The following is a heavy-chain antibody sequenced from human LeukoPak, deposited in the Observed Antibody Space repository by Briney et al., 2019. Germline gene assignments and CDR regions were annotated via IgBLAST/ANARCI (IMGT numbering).Heavy chain of an antibody. J-gene: IGHJ4*02. D-gene: IGHD5-24*01. Sequence: PGGSLSLSCVASGFTFSDHSMMWVRQAPGKGLEWVANIKRDGSEKNYVDSVRGRFTVSRDNRENSLYLHLNSLGVEDTAVYYCARDRGDEYYFDYWGQGTLVTVSS. CDR1: GFTFSDHS. CDR3: ARDRGDEYYFDY. CDR2: IKRDGSEK. V-gene: IGHV3-7*01.